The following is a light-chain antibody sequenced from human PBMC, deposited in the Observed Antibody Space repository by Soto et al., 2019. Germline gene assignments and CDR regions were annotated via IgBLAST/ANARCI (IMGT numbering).Light chain of an antibody. CDR2: DAS. Sequence: VLTQSPAPLPSSPGARATLSCRASQNVGIYLAWSQQKPGQVPRLLICDASNRAAGIPATFSGSGSGTDFTLGISSLEPDDFAVYYCQQRFHWPLTVGGGTKVEIK. V-gene: IGKV3-11*01. CDR3: QQRFHWPLT. CDR1: QNVGIY. J-gene: IGKJ4*01.